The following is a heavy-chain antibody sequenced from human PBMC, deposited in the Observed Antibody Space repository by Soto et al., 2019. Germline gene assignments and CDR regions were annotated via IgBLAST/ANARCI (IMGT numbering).Heavy chain of an antibody. J-gene: IGHJ4*02. CDR1: GFTFSTYT. CDR3: AKARCSTTNCYVPDY. D-gene: IGHD2-2*01. V-gene: IGHV3-23*01. Sequence: GGSLRLSCAASGFTFSTYTMSWVRRAPGKGLEWVSAISGSGGSPSYADSVQGRFAISRDNPKKTLYLQMNSLRAEDTAVYYCAKARCSTTNCYVPDYWGQGTLVTVSS. CDR2: ISGSGGSP.